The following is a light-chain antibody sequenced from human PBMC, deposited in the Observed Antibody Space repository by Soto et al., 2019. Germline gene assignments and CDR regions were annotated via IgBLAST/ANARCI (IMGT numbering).Light chain of an antibody. CDR2: GNS. CDR1: SSNIGAGYD. CDR3: QSYDNRLSGLYVV. Sequence: QSVLTQPPSVSGAPGQRVTISCTGSSSNIGAGYDVQWYQQFPGTAPKLLIHGNSNRPSGVPDRISGSKSGTSASLAITGLQAEDEADYYCQSYDNRLSGLYVV. J-gene: IGLJ2*01. V-gene: IGLV1-40*01.